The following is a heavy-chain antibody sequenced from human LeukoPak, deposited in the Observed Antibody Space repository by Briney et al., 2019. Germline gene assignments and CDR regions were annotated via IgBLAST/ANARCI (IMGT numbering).Heavy chain of an antibody. Sequence: PTGGSLRLSCAASGFTVSSNYMSWVRQAPGKGLEWVTVIYSGGSTYYADSVKGRFTISRDNSKSTLYIQMNSLRAEDTAVYYCARTYFDILTGYYKSFDAFDIWGQGTMVTVSS. D-gene: IGHD3-9*01. J-gene: IGHJ3*02. CDR3: ARTYFDILTGYYKSFDAFDI. CDR2: IYSGGST. CDR1: GFTVSSNY. V-gene: IGHV3-53*01.